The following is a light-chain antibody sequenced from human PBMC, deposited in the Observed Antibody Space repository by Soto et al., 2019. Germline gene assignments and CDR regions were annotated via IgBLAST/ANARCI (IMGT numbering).Light chain of an antibody. CDR2: VNI. CDR3: QSYDSSLSGSKV. CDR1: SSNIGAGYD. V-gene: IGLV1-40*01. Sequence: QAVVTQPPSVSGAPGQRVTISCTGDSSNIGAGYDVHWYQQLPGTAPKLLIYVNINRPSGVPDRFSASRSDSSASLAITGLQAEDEADYYCQSYDSSLSGSKVFGGGTKLTVL. J-gene: IGLJ3*02.